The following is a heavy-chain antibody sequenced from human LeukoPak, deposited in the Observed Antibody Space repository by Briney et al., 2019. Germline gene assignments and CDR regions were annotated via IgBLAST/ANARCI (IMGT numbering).Heavy chain of an antibody. CDR1: GFTFSNYW. Sequence: GGSLRLSCAASGFTFSNYWMNWVRQAPGKGLEWVANIKQDGSEKYYVDSVKGRFTISRDNAENSLYLQMNSLRAEDTALYYCAIMHPYYDGRGYWVQWGQGTLVTVSS. CDR3: AIMHPYYDGRGYWVQ. D-gene: IGHD3-22*01. V-gene: IGHV3-7*03. CDR2: IKQDGSEK. J-gene: IGHJ4*02.